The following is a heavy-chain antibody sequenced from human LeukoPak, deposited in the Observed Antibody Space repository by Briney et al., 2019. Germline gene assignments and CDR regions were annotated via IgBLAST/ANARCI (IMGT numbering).Heavy chain of an antibody. CDR3: AREGGDTAMVILDY. CDR2: IIPIFGTA. Sequence: ASVKVSCKASGGTFSSYAISWVRQAPGQGLEWMEGIIPIFGTANYAQKFQGRVTITADESTSTAYMELSSLRSEDTAVYYCAREGGDTAMVILDYWGQGTLVTVSS. V-gene: IGHV1-69*13. J-gene: IGHJ4*02. CDR1: GGTFSSYA. D-gene: IGHD5-18*01.